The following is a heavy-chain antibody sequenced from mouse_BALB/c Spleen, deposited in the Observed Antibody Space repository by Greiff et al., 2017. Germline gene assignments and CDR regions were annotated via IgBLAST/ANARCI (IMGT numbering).Heavy chain of an antibody. CDR1: GYTFSSYW. CDR2: ILPGSGST. V-gene: IGHV1-9*01. CDR3: ASYYIDY. Sequence: VQLQQSGAELMKPGASVKISCKATGYTFSSYWIEWVKQRPGHGLEWIGEILPGSGSTNYNKKFKGKATFTADTSSNTAYIQLSSLTSEDSTVYYCASYYIDYWGPGTTLTVSS. J-gene: IGHJ2*01.